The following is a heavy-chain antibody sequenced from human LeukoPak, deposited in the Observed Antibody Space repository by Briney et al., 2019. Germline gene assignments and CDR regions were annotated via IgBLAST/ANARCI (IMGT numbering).Heavy chain of an antibody. Sequence: PGGSPRLSCAASGFTISTYTMNWVRQAPGKGLEWVSSISSDGYSIYYTDSVKGRFTISRDNAKNSLFLQMSSLRAEDTAVFYCARRKLGYAFDIWGQGTMVTVSS. CDR3: ARRKLGYAFDI. CDR1: GFTISTYT. D-gene: IGHD7-27*01. J-gene: IGHJ3*02. CDR2: ISSDGYSI. V-gene: IGHV3-21*01.